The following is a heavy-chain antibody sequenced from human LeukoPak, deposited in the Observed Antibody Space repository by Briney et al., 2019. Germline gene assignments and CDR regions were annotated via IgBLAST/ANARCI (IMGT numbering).Heavy chain of an antibody. V-gene: IGHV4-39*07. CDR1: GGSISSSSYY. D-gene: IGHD3-3*01. Sequence: SETLSLTCTVSGGSISSSSYYWGWIRQPPGKGLEWIGSIYHSGSTYYNPSLKSRVTISVDTSKNQFSLKLSSVTAADTAVYYCARGAIFLEWYYFDYWGQGTLVTVSS. CDR3: ARGAIFLEWYYFDY. J-gene: IGHJ4*02. CDR2: IYHSGST.